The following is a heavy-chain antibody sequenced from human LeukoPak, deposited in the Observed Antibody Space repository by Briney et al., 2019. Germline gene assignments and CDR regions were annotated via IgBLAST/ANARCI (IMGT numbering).Heavy chain of an antibody. D-gene: IGHD3-9*01. J-gene: IGHJ1*01. V-gene: IGHV1-18*01. CDR1: GYTFTSYG. Sequence: ASVKVSCKASGYTFTSYGISWVRQAPGQGLEWMGWISAYNGNTNYAQKLQGRVTMTTDTSTSTAYMELSSLRSEDTAAYYCARGVYDILTGYRATEYFQHWGQGTLVTVSS. CDR2: ISAYNGNT. CDR3: ARGVYDILTGYRATEYFQH.